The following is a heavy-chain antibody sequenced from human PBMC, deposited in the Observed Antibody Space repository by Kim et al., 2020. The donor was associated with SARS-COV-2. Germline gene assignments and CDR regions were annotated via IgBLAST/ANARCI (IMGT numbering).Heavy chain of an antibody. CDR1: GYRFTDFW. CDR3: ARGTTVRGVAWRQDYVMGV. V-gene: IGHV5-10-1*01. Sequence: GESLKISCRGTGYRFTDFWINWVRQMPGKGLQWMGRIDPDDSYTNYSPSFQGHVSFSTDRSVSSAYLHLNRLEASDTAIYYCARGTTVRGVAWRQDYVMGVWGQGTTVTVSS. D-gene: IGHD3-10*01. J-gene: IGHJ6*02. CDR2: IDPDDSYT.